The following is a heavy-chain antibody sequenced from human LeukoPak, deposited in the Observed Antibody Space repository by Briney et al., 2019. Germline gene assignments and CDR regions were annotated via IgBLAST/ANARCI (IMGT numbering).Heavy chain of an antibody. Sequence: GGAPRLSCAAPGFTLCSYAMRWGRQAPGEGLEWGSAISGSGGSTYYADSVKGRFTISRDNSKNTLYLQMNSLRAEDTAVYYCAKSAYRAVAGTADYWGQGTLVTVSS. CDR2: ISGSGGST. V-gene: IGHV3-23*01. J-gene: IGHJ4*02. CDR1: GFTLCSYA. CDR3: AKSAYRAVAGTADY. D-gene: IGHD6-19*01.